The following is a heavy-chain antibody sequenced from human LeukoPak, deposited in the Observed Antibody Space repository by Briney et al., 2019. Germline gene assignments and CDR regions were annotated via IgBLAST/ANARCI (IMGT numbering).Heavy chain of an antibody. D-gene: IGHD3-22*01. V-gene: IGHV1-2*06. CDR1: GYTFTGYY. CDR2: INPNSGGT. Sequence: GASVKVSCKASGYTFTGYYMHWVRQAPGQGLEWMGRINPNSGGTNYAQKFQGRVTMTRDTSISTAYMELSRQRSDDTAVYYCARDRGRYYDSSGYNYWYFDLWGRGTLVTVSS. CDR3: ARDRGRYYDSSGYNYWYFDL. J-gene: IGHJ2*01.